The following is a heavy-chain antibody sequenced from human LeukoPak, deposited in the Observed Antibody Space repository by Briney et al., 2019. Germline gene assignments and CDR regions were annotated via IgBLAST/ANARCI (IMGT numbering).Heavy chain of an antibody. CDR3: ARRGYYDSSGYYLLDY. CDR2: IYYSGST. CDR1: GGSFSSYY. V-gene: IGHV4-39*01. D-gene: IGHD3-22*01. Sequence: SETLSLTCAVYGGSFSSYYWSWIRQPPGKGLEWIGSIYYSGSTYYNPSLKSRVTISVDTSKNQFSLKLSSVTAADTAVYYCARRGYYDSSGYYLLDYWGQGTLVTVSS. J-gene: IGHJ4*02.